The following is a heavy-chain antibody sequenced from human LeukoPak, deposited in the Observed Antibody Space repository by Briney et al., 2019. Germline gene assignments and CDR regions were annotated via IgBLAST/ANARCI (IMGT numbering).Heavy chain of an antibody. CDR1: GGSINTYF. J-gene: IGHJ4*02. CDR3: ARGLPVTASFYFDY. Sequence: PSETLSLTCTVSGGSINTYFWSWIRQTPGKGLEWIGYRHHSGSTGYNPSPKSRVTTSLDPSKSQFSLRLTSLTSADTAVYFCARGLPVTASFYFDYWGQGTLVTVSS. CDR2: RHHSGST. D-gene: IGHD2-21*02. V-gene: IGHV4-59*01.